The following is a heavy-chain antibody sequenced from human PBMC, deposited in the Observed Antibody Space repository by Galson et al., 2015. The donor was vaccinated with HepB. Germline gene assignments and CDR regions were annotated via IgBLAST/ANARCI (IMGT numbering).Heavy chain of an antibody. V-gene: IGHV3-23*01. J-gene: IGHJ1*01. D-gene: IGHD6-13*01. CDR3: AKDEAASGTEYFQY. CDR1: GFTFSSYA. Sequence: SLRLSCAVSGFTFSSYAINWVRQAPGKGLEWVATISGSGDYTYYADSVKGRFTISRDNSKNTLYLQMDSLRVDDTAVYYCAKDEAASGTEYFQYWGQGPLVTVSS. CDR2: ISGSGDYT.